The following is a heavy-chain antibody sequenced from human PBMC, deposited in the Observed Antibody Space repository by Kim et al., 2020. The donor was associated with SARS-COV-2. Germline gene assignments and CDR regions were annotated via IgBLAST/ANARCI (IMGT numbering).Heavy chain of an antibody. CDR1: GGSFTSYY. D-gene: IGHD6-6*01. V-gene: IGHV4-59*13. CDR2: IYYSGST. CDR3: ARTSGASFYYFGLDV. J-gene: IGHJ6*02. Sequence: SETLSLTCTVSGGSFTSYYWSWIRQSPGKGLEWIGYIYYSGSTNYSPSLKSRVTISLEKSENQFSLRLNSVTAADTAVYYCARTSGASFYYFGLDVWG.